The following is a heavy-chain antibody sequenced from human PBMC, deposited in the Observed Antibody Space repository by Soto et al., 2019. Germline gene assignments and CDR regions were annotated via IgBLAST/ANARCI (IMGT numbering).Heavy chain of an antibody. CDR2: ISPYSGNT. V-gene: IGHV1-18*01. Sequence: QVQLVQSGDEVRKPGSSVKVSCXXSGXXFVNYGIAWVRQAPGQGLEWMGWISPYSGNTHYASKVQGRLTMTTDTSTSTAYMDLGSLTSDDTAVYXXAMVXXXVTXTPQDVWGQGTTVTVSS. CDR3: AMVXXXVTXTPQDV. J-gene: IGHJ6*02. CDR1: GXXFVNYG. D-gene: IGHD2-8*01.